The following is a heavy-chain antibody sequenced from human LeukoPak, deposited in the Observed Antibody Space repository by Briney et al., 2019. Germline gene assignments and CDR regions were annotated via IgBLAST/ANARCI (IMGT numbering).Heavy chain of an antibody. Sequence: SETLSLTCAVYGGSFSGYYWSWIRQPPGKGLEWIGEINHSGSTNYNPSLKSRVTISVDTSKNQFSLKLSSVTAADTAVYYCARLPGRRYCSSTSCRGIDYWGQGTLVTVSS. CDR2: INHSGST. D-gene: IGHD2-2*01. V-gene: IGHV4-34*01. CDR1: GGSFSGYY. J-gene: IGHJ4*02. CDR3: ARLPGRRYCSSTSCRGIDY.